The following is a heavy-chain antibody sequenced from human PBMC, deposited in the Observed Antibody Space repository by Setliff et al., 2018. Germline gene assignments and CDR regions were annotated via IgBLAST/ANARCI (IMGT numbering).Heavy chain of an antibody. CDR1: DDSITSSNYS. J-gene: IGHJ6*03. CDR2: IFYIGRS. D-gene: IGHD3-3*01. CDR3: ARTHSIIKIFGVVSLLYHMDV. Sequence: LSLTCTVSDDSITSSNYSLAWVRQPPGKALEWIGNIFYIGRSHSNPSLKSRLTMSVGKTKNQFSLNLTSVTAADTAVYYCARTHSIIKIFGVVSLLYHMDVWGTGTTVTVSS. V-gene: IGHV4-61*05.